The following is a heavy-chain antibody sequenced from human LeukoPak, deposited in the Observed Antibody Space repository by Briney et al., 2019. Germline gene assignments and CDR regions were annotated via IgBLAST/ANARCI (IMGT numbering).Heavy chain of an antibody. CDR3: ARDYGYNTFDY. CDR2: IKPDGSEK. V-gene: IGHV3-7*05. J-gene: IGHJ4*02. D-gene: IGHD3-10*01. Sequence: PGGSLRLSCAASGLTFSNNWMSWVRQPPGKGLEWVASIKPDGSEKYYVDSVQGRFTISRDDAKNSLYLQTNSLRAVDTAVYYCARDYGYNTFDYWGQGTLVTVSS. CDR1: GLTFSNNW.